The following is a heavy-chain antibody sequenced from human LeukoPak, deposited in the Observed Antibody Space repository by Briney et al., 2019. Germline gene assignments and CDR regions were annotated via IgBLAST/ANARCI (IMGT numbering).Heavy chain of an antibody. CDR1: WFSLSTSEVA. V-gene: IGHV2-5*02. D-gene: IGHD7-27*01. J-gene: IGHJ5*02. Sequence: SGPTLVNPTQTLTLTCTFSWFSLSTSEVAVGWIRQPPGKALEWLALIYWDDDSRYTPYLRSRLTITKDTSKNQVVLTMTNVNPVDTATYYCAHRPGDGSLAFDPWGQGTLVTVSS. CDR3: AHRPGDGSLAFDP. CDR2: IYWDDDS.